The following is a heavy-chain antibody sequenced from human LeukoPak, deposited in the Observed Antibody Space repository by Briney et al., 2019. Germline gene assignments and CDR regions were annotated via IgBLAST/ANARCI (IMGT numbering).Heavy chain of an antibody. CDR1: GFTVSSNY. V-gene: IGHV3-53*01. D-gene: IGHD2-2*01. Sequence: GGSLRLSCAASGFTVSSNYMSWVRQAPGKGLEWVSIIYSDGNTYYTDSVKGRFTISRDNSKNTLYLQMNSLRAEGTAVYYCARWYCSSTSCYYDYWGQGTLVTVSS. CDR2: IYSDGNT. J-gene: IGHJ4*02. CDR3: ARWYCSSTSCYYDY.